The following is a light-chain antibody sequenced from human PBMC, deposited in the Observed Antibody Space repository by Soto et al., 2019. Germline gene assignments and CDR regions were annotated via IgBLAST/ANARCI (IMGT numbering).Light chain of an antibody. J-gene: IGLJ3*02. Sequence: QSVLTQPPSASGTPGQRVTISCSGSSSSIGSSYVYWYQHLPGTAPKLLIYRSNQRPSGAPDLFSGTTACTSASLATSGHRADDEDDYYWASWDGILSCAVFGGGTKLTVL. CDR3: ASWDGILSCAV. CDR1: SSSIGSSY. CDR2: RSN. V-gene: IGLV1-47*01.